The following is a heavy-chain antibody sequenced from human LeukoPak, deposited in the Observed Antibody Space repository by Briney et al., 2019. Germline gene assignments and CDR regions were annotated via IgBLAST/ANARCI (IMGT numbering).Heavy chain of an antibody. V-gene: IGHV1-69*05. CDR3: ARSVSGYDFDY. J-gene: IGHJ4*02. D-gene: IGHD5-12*01. Sequence: SVKVSYKASVCTFNSYAIRWVRQAPRQALEWMGGIIPIFGTANYAQKFQGRVTITTDESTSTAYMELSSLRSEDTAVYYCARSVSGYDFDYWGQGTLVTVSS. CDR2: IIPIFGTA. CDR1: VCTFNSYA.